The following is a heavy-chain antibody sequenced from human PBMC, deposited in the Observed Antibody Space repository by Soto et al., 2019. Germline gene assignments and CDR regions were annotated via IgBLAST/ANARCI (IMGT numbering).Heavy chain of an antibody. CDR1: GGTFSSYG. Sequence: QVQLVQSGAEVKKPGSSVKVSCKASGGTFSSYGISWVRQAPGQGLEWMGGIIPMIGTANYAQKFQGRVTITADESTSTAYMELSSLRSEDTAVYYCARDQLPAAGTPYYYYGMDVWGQGTTVTVSS. CDR3: ARDQLPAAGTPYYYYGMDV. D-gene: IGHD6-13*01. J-gene: IGHJ6*02. CDR2: IIPMIGTA. V-gene: IGHV1-69*01.